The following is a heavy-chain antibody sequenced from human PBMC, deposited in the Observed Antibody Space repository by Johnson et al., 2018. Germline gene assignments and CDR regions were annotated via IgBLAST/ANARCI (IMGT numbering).Heavy chain of an antibody. CDR3: AREGDGGFLVVPMDV. V-gene: IGHV3-21*01. CDR1: GFPFSSYS. J-gene: IGHJ6*02. Sequence: EVQLVQSGGGLVKPGGSLRLSCAASGFPFSSYSMNWVRQAPGKGLEWVSSISSSSSYIYYADSVKGRFTISRDNAKNSLYLQMNSLRAEDTAVYYCAREGDGGFLVVPMDVWGQGTTVTVSS. D-gene: IGHD3-10*01. CDR2: ISSSSSYI.